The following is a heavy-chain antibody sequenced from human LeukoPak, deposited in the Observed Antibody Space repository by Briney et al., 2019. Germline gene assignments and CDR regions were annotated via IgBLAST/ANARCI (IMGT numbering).Heavy chain of an antibody. V-gene: IGHV3-21*01. CDR2: ISSSSIYK. CDR1: GFTFSSYS. J-gene: IGHJ4*02. CDR3: ARSRYDSSGYYGIIGN. D-gene: IGHD3-22*01. Sequence: GGSLRLSCAASGFTFSSYSMNWVRQAPGKGLEWVSSISSSSIYKYYADSVKGRFTISRDNAKKSLYLQMNSLRAEDTAVYYCARSRYDSSGYYGIIGNWGQGTLVTVSP.